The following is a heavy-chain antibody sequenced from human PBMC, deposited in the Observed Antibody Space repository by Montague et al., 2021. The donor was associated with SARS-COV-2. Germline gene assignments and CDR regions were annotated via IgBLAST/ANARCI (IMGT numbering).Heavy chain of an antibody. CDR1: GGSISGSNW. CDR3: ARDFRGAYNFFDP. CDR2: ILRSGST. Sequence: SETLSLTCAVYGGSISGSNWWTWLRQPPGKGLEWIGEILRSGSTNYISSLKSRVTISVDKSKNQFSLKLTSLTAADTAVYYCARDFRGAYNFFDPWGQGALVTVSS. J-gene: IGHJ5*02. D-gene: IGHD4/OR15-4a*01. V-gene: IGHV4-4*02.